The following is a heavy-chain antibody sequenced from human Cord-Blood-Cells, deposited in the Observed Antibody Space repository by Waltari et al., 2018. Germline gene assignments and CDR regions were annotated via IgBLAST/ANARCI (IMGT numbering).Heavy chain of an antibody. CDR2: IYWVDDK. Sequence: QITLKESGPPLVNPTQTLTLTCTFPGFPLSPSGLGVGCIRPPPGKALEWLALIYWVDDKSYSPSLKSRLIITKDTSKNQVVLTMTNMDPVDTATYYCAHTQFNYYGSGSFDYWGQGTLVTVSS. J-gene: IGHJ4*02. V-gene: IGHV2-5*02. CDR3: AHTQFNYYGSGSFDY. D-gene: IGHD3-10*01. CDR1: GFPLSPSGLG.